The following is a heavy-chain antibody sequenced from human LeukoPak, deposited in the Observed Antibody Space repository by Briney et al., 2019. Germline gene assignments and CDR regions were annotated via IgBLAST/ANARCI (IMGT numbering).Heavy chain of an antibody. Sequence: GGSLRLSCAASGFTFNDYYMTWIRQAPGKGLEWVSYISGNGKTIYYADSVKGRFTISRDNAKNSLYLQMNSLRAEDTAMYYCARDGSGSYYYPLDYWGQGTLVTVSS. D-gene: IGHD3-10*01. CDR1: GFTFNDYY. CDR3: ARDGSGSYYYPLDY. V-gene: IGHV3-11*01. CDR2: ISGNGKTI. J-gene: IGHJ4*02.